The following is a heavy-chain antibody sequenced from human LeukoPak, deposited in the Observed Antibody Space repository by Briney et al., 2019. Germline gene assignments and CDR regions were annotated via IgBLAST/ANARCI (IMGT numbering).Heavy chain of an antibody. V-gene: IGHV3-21*01. CDR2: ISSSSSYI. Sequence: PGGSLRLSCAASGFTFSSYSMNWVRQAPGKGLEWVSSISSSSSYIYYADSVKGRFTISRDNAKNSLYLQMNSLRAEDTAVYYCARDGELTIFGVGDFDYWGQRTLVTVSS. CDR3: ARDGELTIFGVGDFDY. CDR1: GFTFSSYS. D-gene: IGHD3-3*01. J-gene: IGHJ4*02.